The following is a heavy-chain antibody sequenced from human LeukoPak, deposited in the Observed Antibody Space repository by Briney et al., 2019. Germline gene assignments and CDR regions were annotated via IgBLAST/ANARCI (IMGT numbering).Heavy chain of an antibody. CDR2: ISGGSPVI. V-gene: IGHV3-48*01. D-gene: IGHD2-15*01. Sequence: GSLRLSCAASGFSFSMYSMNWVRQAPGKGLGWVSHISGGSPVIDYADSVKGRFTISRENAKNSLYLQMNSPRAEDTAVYYCTRGYYRVDFWGQGTLVTVSS. CDR3: TRGYYRVDF. J-gene: IGHJ4*02. CDR1: GFSFSMYS.